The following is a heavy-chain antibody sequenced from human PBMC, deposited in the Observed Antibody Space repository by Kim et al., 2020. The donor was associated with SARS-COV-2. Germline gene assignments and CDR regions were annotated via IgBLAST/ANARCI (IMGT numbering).Heavy chain of an antibody. CDR2: IIPIFGTA. V-gene: IGHV1-69*13. J-gene: IGHJ5*02. CDR1: GGTFSSYA. Sequence: SVKVSCKASGGTFSSYAISWVRQAPGQGLEWMGGIIPIFGTANYAQKFQGRVTITADESTSTAYMELSSLRSEDTAVYYCATKRTFLWFGLDPWGQGTLVTVSS. CDR3: ATKRTFLWFGLDP. D-gene: IGHD3-10*01.